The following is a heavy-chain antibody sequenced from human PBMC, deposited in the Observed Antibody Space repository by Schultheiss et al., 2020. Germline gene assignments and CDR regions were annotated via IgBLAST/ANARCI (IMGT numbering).Heavy chain of an antibody. CDR1: GFTFDDYG. D-gene: IGHD6-19*01. J-gene: IGHJ4*02. CDR2: ISWNSGSI. Sequence: GGSLRLSCAASGFTFDDYGMHWVRQAPGKGLEWVSGISWNSGSIGYADSVKGRFTISRDNAKNTLYLQMNSLRAEDTAVYYCAKEPSIAVAGTIDYWGQGTRVNGYS. CDR3: AKEPSIAVAGTIDY. V-gene: IGHV3-9*01.